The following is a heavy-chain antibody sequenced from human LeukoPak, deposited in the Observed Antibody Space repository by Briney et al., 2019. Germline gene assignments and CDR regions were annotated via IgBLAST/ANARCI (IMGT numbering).Heavy chain of an antibody. Sequence: KPSETLSLTCTVSGSSISSSSYSWGWIRQPPGKGLEWIGSIYYSGSTYYNPSLKSRVTISVDTSKNQFSLKLSSVTAADTAVYYCASHVNWDTGVNWFDPWGQGTLVTVSS. CDR1: GSSISSSSYS. V-gene: IGHV4-39*01. CDR2: IYYSGST. CDR3: ASHVNWDTGVNWFDP. D-gene: IGHD1-26*01. J-gene: IGHJ5*02.